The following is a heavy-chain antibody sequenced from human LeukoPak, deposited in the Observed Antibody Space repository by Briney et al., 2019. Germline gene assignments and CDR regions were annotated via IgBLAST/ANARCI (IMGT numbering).Heavy chain of an antibody. CDR3: ARRSYGHYVRDY. D-gene: IGHD4-17*01. CDR2: IYYSGST. J-gene: IGHJ4*02. V-gene: IGHV4-39*01. CDR1: GGSLISSSYD. Sequence: SETLSLTCTVSGGSLISSSYDWGWIRQPPGSGREWIGSIYYSGSTYYNPSLKSRGTISLDTSKNQFSLKLTSVTAPDTAVYYCARRSYGHYVRDYWGQGTLVTVSS.